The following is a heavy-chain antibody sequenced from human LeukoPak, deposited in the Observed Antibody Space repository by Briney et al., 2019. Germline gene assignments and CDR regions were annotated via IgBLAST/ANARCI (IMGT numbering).Heavy chain of an antibody. CDR3: ARESHDYGDYGGYFDY. CDR2: ISYDGSNK. Sequence: GGPLRLSCAASGFTFSSYAMPWVRQAPGKGLGWVAVISYDGSNKYYADSVKGRFTISRDNSRNTLYLQMNSLRAEDTAVYYCARESHDYGDYGGYFDYWGQGTLVTVSS. V-gene: IGHV3-30-3*01. D-gene: IGHD4-17*01. CDR1: GFTFSSYA. J-gene: IGHJ4*02.